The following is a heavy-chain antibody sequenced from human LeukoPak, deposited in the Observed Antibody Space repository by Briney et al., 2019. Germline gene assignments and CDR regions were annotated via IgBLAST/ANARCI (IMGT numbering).Heavy chain of an antibody. J-gene: IGHJ4*01. CDR2: ISSSSSYI. CDR1: GFTFSSYS. V-gene: IGHV3-21*01. D-gene: IGHD1-26*01. CDR3: AREMNSGSYYGYFDY. Sequence: GGCLRLSCAASGFTFSSYSMNWARQAPGKGLEWVSSISSSSSYIYYADSVKGRFTISRDNAKNSLYLQMNSLRAEDTAVYYCAREMNSGSYYGYFDYWGHESLVSVSS.